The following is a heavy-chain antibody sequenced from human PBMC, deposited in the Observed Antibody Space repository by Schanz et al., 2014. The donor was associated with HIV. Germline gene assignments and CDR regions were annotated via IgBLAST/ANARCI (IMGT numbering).Heavy chain of an antibody. J-gene: IGHJ1*01. CDR1: GATFSGYY. Sequence: QVQLQQWGAGLLKSSETLSLTCAVYGATFSGYYWNWVRQTPGKGLEWIGEINHSGSTTYNPSLKIRSPLSVEPSKNQSTLKLSFVTAADTGVYYCARDLFYYDTTHYYDLSFWGQGILVTVSS. CDR2: INHSGST. CDR3: ARDLFYYDTTHYYDLSF. V-gene: IGHV4-34*01. D-gene: IGHD3-16*01.